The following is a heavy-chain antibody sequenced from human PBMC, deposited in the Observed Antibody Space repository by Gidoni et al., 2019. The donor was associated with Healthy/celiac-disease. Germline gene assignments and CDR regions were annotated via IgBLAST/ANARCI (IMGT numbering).Heavy chain of an antibody. D-gene: IGHD2-8*01. CDR2: IYYSGST. V-gene: IGHV4-31*03. CDR3: ARDRMRGKLHWFDP. CDR1: GGSISSGGYY. J-gene: IGHJ5*02. Sequence: QVQLQESGPGLVKPSQTLSLTCTVSGGSISSGGYYWSWIRQHPGKGLGWIGYIYYSGSTYYNPALKSRVTISVDTSKNQFSLKLSSVTAADTAVYYCARDRMRGKLHWFDPWGQGTLVTVSS.